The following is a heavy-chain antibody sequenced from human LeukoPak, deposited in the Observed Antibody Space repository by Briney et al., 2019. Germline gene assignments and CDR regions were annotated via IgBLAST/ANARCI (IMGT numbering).Heavy chain of an antibody. Sequence: GGSLRLSCAASGFTFSDHYMDWVRQAPGKGREWVGRIRNKANSYTTEYAASVKGRFTISRDDSKNSLYQQMNSLKCEDTAVYYCAREWDSGSYYLGYFDYWGQGTLVTVSS. CDR2: IRNKANSYTT. CDR1: GFTFSDHY. V-gene: IGHV3-72*01. J-gene: IGHJ4*02. D-gene: IGHD1-26*01. CDR3: AREWDSGSYYLGYFDY.